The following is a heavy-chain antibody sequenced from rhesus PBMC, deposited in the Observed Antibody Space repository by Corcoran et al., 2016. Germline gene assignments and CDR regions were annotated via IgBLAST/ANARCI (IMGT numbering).Heavy chain of an antibody. V-gene: IGHV4-127*01. Sequence: QVQLQESGPGLVKPSETLSLPCAVSGYSISSGYGWSWIRQPPGKGLEGIGYIGCSRVSPNYNPSLKGRVTISKDPSKNQFSLKLGSVTAADTAVYYCARDDLWSGVFDVWGPGVLVTVSS. D-gene: IGHD6-13*01. CDR2: IGCSRVSP. CDR1: GYSISSGYG. CDR3: ARDDLWSGVFDV. J-gene: IGHJ5-1*01.